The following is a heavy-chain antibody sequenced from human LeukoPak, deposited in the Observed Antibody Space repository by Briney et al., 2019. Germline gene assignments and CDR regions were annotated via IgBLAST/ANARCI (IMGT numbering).Heavy chain of an antibody. CDR2: LYYTGST. CDR3: ARQGGCSSNSCYSNFDY. D-gene: IGHD2-2*01. Sequence: PSETLSLTCTVSGGSISSNNYYWGWIRQTPGKGLEWIGSLYYTGSTYYNPSLKSRVTISVDTSKNQFSLKLSSVTAADTAVYYCARQGGCSSNSCYSNFDYWGQGTLVTVSS. J-gene: IGHJ4*02. V-gene: IGHV4-39*01. CDR1: GGSISSNNYY.